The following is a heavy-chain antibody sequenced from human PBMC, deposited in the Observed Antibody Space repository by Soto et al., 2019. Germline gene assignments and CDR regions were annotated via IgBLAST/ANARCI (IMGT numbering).Heavy chain of an antibody. J-gene: IGHJ6*02. CDR1: GGTFSSYT. D-gene: IGHD3-10*01. Sequence: SVKVSCKASGGTFSSYTISWVRQAPGQGLEWMGGIIPIFGTANYAQKFQGRVTITADESTSTAYMELSSLRSEDTAVYYCARSTMVRGVMFYGMDVWGQGTTVTVSS. CDR3: ARSTMVRGVMFYGMDV. V-gene: IGHV1-69*13. CDR2: IIPIFGTA.